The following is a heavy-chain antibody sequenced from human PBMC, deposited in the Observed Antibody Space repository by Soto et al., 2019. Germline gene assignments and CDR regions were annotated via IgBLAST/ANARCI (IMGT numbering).Heavy chain of an antibody. CDR3: ARARGAASFDL. CDR1: GYSFGHVD. CDR2: VSPNSGNT. Sequence: QVHLVQSGAEVKKPGASVMVSCKASGYSFGHVDIHWVRKAAGQGLEWMGWVSPNSGNTGYAQRFQRRITMTRDTSKTTSYMEVKSLTSADTAMYSCARARGAASFDLWGQGTLVTASS. V-gene: IGHV1-8*01. J-gene: IGHJ5*02. D-gene: IGHD6-25*01.